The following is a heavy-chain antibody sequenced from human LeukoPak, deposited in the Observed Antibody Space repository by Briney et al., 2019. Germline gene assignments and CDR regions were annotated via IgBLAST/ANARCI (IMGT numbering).Heavy chain of an antibody. CDR1: GFTFSSYE. V-gene: IGHV3-7*01. CDR2: IKQDGSEK. Sequence: LTGGSLRLSCAASGFTFSSYEMNWVRQAPGKGLEWVANIKQDGSEKYYVDSVKGRFTISGDNAKNSLYLQMNSLRAEDTGVYYCAREQPYYYDSSGTALMAEIKYYFDYWGQGTLVTVSP. CDR3: AREQPYYYDSSGTALMAEIKYYFDY. D-gene: IGHD3-22*01. J-gene: IGHJ4*02.